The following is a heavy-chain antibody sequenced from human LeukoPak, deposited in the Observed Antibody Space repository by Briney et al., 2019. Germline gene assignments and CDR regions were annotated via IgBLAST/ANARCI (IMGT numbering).Heavy chain of an antibody. J-gene: IGHJ4*02. Sequence: PETLSLTCAVSDFSISSGYHWGWVRQPPGKGLEWIGSMHHSGSTYYNPSLKSRVTMSTDTSKSQFSLKLSSVTAADTAVYYCARDRSYFIFDYWGQGTLVTVSS. D-gene: IGHD3-10*01. CDR3: ARDRSYFIFDY. CDR1: DFSISSGYH. V-gene: IGHV4-38-2*02. CDR2: MHHSGST.